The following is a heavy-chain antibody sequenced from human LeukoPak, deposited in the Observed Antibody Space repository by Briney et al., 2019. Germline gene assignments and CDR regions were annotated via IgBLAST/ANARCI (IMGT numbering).Heavy chain of an antibody. V-gene: IGHV3-30*03. Sequence: PGGSLRLSCAASGFTFSSYGMHWVRQAPGKGLEWVAVISYDGSNKYYADSVKGRFTISRDNSKNTLYLQMNSLRAEDTAVYYCARDNIAAAGTGDYWGQGTLVTVSS. J-gene: IGHJ4*02. D-gene: IGHD6-13*01. CDR2: ISYDGSNK. CDR1: GFTFSSYG. CDR3: ARDNIAAAGTGDY.